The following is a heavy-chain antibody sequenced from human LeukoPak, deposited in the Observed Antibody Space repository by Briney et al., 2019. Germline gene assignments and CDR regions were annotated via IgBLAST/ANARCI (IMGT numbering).Heavy chain of an antibody. J-gene: IGHJ4*02. CDR3: AREPGDYPTAGFDY. CDR2: IYHSGST. CDR1: GGSISSSNW. Sequence: PSGTLSLTCAVSGGSISSSNWWSLVRQPPGKGLEWIGEIYHSGSTNYNPSLKSRLTISVDKSKNQFSLKLSSVTAADTAVYYCAREPGDYPTAGFDYWGQGTLVTVSS. V-gene: IGHV4-4*02. D-gene: IGHD4-17*01.